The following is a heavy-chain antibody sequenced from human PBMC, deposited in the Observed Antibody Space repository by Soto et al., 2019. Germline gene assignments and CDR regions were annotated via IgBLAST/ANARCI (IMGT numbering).Heavy chain of an antibody. CDR2: INHSGST. D-gene: IGHD3-3*01. CDR1: GGSFSGYY. J-gene: IGHJ6*02. CDR3: ARENKFGFWSGYYSYGMDV. V-gene: IGHV4-34*01. Sequence: ETLSLTCAVYGGSFSGYYWSWIRQPPGKGLEWIGEINHSGSTNYNPSLKSRVTISVDTSKNQFSLKLSSVTAADTAVYYCARENKFGFWSGYYSYGMDVWGQGTTVTVSS.